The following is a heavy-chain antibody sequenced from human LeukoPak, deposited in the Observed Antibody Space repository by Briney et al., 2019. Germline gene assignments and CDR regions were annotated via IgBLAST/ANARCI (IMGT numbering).Heavy chain of an antibody. CDR1: GFTFSNYD. V-gene: IGHV3-33*01. D-gene: IGHD5-24*01. J-gene: IGHJ4*02. CDR2: IWYDGSNK. CDR3: ARGLSRNGYNPQND. Sequence: GGSLRLSCAASGFTFSNYDMHWVRQAPGKGLEWVAIIWYDGSNKDYADSVKGRFTISRDSSKNTLYLQMNSLRVADTAVYYCARGLSRNGYNPQNDWGQGTLVTVSS.